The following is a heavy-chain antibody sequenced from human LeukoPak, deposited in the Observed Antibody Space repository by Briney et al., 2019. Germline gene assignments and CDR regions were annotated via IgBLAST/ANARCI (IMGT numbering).Heavy chain of an antibody. CDR1: GFTFSSYW. CDR3: ASHYYYYGTDV. CDR2: INSDGSST. V-gene: IGHV3-74*01. Sequence: GGSLKLSCAASGFTFSSYWMHWVRQAPGKGLVWVSRINSDGSSTSYADSVKGRFTISRDNAKNTLYLQMNSLRAEDTAVYYCASHYYYYGTDVWGQGTTVTVSS. J-gene: IGHJ6*02.